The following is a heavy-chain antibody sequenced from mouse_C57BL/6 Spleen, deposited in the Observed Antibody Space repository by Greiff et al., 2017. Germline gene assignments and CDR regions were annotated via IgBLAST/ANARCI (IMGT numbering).Heavy chain of an antibody. D-gene: IGHD2-4*01. CDR1: GYTFTSYT. CDR3: ARSVIYYDYDEGLYYFDY. Sequence: VQLQQSGAELARPGASVKMSCKASGYTFTSYTMHWVKQRPGQGLEWMGYINPSSGYTKYNQKFKDKATLTADKSSRTAYMQLSSLISEDSAVYYCARSVIYYDYDEGLYYFDYWGQGTTLTVSS. CDR2: INPSSGYT. J-gene: IGHJ2*01. V-gene: IGHV1-4*01.